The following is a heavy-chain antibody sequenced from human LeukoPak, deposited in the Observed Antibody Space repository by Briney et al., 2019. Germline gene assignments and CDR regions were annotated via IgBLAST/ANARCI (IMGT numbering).Heavy chain of an antibody. Sequence: GGPLRLSCAASGFTFSSYAMSWVRQAPGKGLEWVSTITASGGTYYADSLKGRFTISRDTSKNTLYLQINSLRAEDTAVYYCAKRGRYYFDQWGQGTLVTVSS. J-gene: IGHJ4*02. CDR3: AKRGRYYFDQ. V-gene: IGHV3-23*01. CDR2: ITASGGT. CDR1: GFTFSSYA.